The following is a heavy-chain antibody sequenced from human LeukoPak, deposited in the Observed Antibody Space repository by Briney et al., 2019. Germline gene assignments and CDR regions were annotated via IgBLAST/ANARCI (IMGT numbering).Heavy chain of an antibody. Sequence: VASVKVSCTASGYTFTGYGISWVRQAPGQGLEWMGWISAYNGNTNYAQKLQGRVTMTTDTSTSTAYMELRSLRSDDTAVYYCARAPYNWNDYYYGMDVWGQGTTVTVSS. V-gene: IGHV1-18*01. D-gene: IGHD1-1*01. CDR2: ISAYNGNT. CDR1: GYTFTGYG. J-gene: IGHJ6*02. CDR3: ARAPYNWNDYYYGMDV.